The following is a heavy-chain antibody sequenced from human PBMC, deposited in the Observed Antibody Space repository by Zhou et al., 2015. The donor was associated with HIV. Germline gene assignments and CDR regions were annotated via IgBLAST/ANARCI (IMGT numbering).Heavy chain of an antibody. J-gene: IGHJ2*01. D-gene: IGHD6-6*01. CDR1: GGTFSSYA. CDR3: ARDRGAARPDWRYFDL. V-gene: IGHV1-69*06. CDR2: IIPIFGTA. Sequence: QVQLVQSGAEVKKPGSSVKVSCKASGGTFSSYAISWVRQAPGQGLEWMGGIIPIFGTANYAQKFQGRVSITADRSTNTAYMELRSLRSEDTAVYYCARDRGAARPDWRYFDLWGRGTLVTVSS.